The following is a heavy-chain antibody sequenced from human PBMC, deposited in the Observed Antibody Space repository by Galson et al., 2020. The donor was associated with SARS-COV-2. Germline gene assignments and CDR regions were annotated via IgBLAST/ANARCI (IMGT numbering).Heavy chain of an antibody. Sequence: GESLKISCAASGFSFGSHLMSWVRLAPGRGLEWVSTITADYRTYYPDSVKGRFTISRDNSRSTLSLQMNTLRAEDTAVYYCVSRGVRGVLPDHWGQGTLVTVSS. CDR1: GFSFGSHL. CDR2: ITADYRT. D-gene: IGHD3-10*01. V-gene: IGHV3-23*01. J-gene: IGHJ4*02. CDR3: VSRGVRGVLPDH.